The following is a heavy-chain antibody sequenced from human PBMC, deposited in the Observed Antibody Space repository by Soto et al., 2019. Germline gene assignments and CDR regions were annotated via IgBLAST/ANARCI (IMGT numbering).Heavy chain of an antibody. D-gene: IGHD3-22*01. V-gene: IGHV1-18*04. Sequence: ASVKVSCKASGYTFTSYGISWVRQAPGQGLEWMGWISAYNGNTNYAQKLQGRVTMTTDTSTSTAYMELRSLRSDDTAVYYCARTWNRYYYDSSGYSDYWGQGTLVTVSS. CDR3: ARTWNRYYYDSSGYSDY. CDR1: GYTFTSYG. CDR2: ISAYNGNT. J-gene: IGHJ4*02.